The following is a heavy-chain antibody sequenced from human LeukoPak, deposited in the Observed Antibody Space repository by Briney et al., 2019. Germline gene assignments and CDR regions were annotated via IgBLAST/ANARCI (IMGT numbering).Heavy chain of an antibody. CDR1: GYTFTSYA. V-gene: IGHV1-3*01. CDR3: GKSAPSGFDP. Sequence: GASVKVSCKASGYTFTSYAMHWVRQAPGQRLEWMGWINAGNGNTEYSQKFQGRVTITRDTSASTAYMELSSLRSEDTAVYYCGKSAPSGFDPWGQGTLVTVSS. J-gene: IGHJ5*02. CDR2: INAGNGNT.